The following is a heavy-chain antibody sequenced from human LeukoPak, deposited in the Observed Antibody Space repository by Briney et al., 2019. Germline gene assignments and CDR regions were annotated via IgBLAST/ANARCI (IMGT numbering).Heavy chain of an antibody. CDR2: VYYSGST. Sequence: SETLSLTCTVSGGSISGSGYYWTWIRQPPGKGLEWIGYVYYSGSTNYNPSLKTRLHLSVDTSKNRFSLKLSSVTAADTAVYYCASSPRLTTSWFLFDSWGHGTLVTVPS. D-gene: IGHD2-2*01. V-gene: IGHV4-61*03. CDR1: GGSISGSGYY. J-gene: IGHJ5*01. CDR3: ASSPRLTTSWFLFDS.